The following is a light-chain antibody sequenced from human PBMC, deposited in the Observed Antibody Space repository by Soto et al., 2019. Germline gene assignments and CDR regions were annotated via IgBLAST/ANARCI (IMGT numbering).Light chain of an antibody. CDR2: AVS. CDR1: SSDVGGYNY. CDR3: CSYTGSSTLL. Sequence: QSALTQPASVSGSPGQSITISCTGTSSDVGGYNYVSWYQQHPGKAPKLMIYAVSNRPSGVSNRFSGSKSGNTASLTISGLQAEDEADYYCCSYTGSSTLLFGGGTQLTVL. J-gene: IGLJ7*01. V-gene: IGLV2-14*01.